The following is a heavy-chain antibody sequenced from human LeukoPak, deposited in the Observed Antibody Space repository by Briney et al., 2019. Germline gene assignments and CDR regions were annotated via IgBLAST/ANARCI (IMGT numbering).Heavy chain of an antibody. V-gene: IGHV4-39*01. D-gene: IGHD3-10*01. CDR1: GGSISSSSYY. J-gene: IGHJ4*02. CDR3: ARGLAKRSASFWFSPLYY. CDR2: IYYSGSI. Sequence: PSETLSLTCTVSGGSISSSSYYWGWIRQPPGKGLEWIGDIYYSGSIYYNPSLKTRVTISVDTSKNQFSLKLSSVTAADTAVYYCARGLAKRSASFWFSPLYYWGQGTLVTVSS.